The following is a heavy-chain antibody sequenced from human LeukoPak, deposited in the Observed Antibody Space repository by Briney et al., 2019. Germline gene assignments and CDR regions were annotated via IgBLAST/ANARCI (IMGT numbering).Heavy chain of an antibody. CDR1: GYTFSSFG. D-gene: IGHD3-10*01. CDR3: ARAGFTVIRGSLDY. J-gene: IGHJ4*02. V-gene: IGHV1-18*01. Sequence: ASVKVSRKASGYTFSSFGVTWVRQAPGQGLEWMGWLSGYNDKKSYAKKFQDRVTMTTDTSTSTAYLELRSLRSDDTAMYYCARAGFTVIRGSLDYWGQGTLVTVSS. CDR2: LSGYNDKK.